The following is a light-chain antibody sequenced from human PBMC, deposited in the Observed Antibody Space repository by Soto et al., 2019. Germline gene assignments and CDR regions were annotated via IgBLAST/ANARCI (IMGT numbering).Light chain of an antibody. Sequence: QSVLTQPPSAPGTAGQGVTISCSGGDSNIGSNSVYWYQHLPRTAPKLLIYYNNQRPSGVPDRFAGSRSGTSASLAIVGLRSEDEAVYYCAAWDASLSACVFGNGTKLTVL. CDR2: YNN. V-gene: IGLV1-47*02. CDR1: DSNIGSNS. CDR3: AAWDASLSACV. J-gene: IGLJ1*01.